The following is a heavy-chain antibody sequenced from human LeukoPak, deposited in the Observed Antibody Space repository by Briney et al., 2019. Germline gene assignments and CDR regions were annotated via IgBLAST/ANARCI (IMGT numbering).Heavy chain of an antibody. V-gene: IGHV3-64*01. Sequence: GGSLRLSCAASGFTSSSYAMHWVRQAPGKGLEYVSAISSNGGSTYYANSVKGRFTISRDNSKNTLYLQMGSLRAEDMAVYYCARYLGGYYDYWGQGTLVTVSS. CDR1: GFTSSSYA. D-gene: IGHD3-22*01. CDR2: ISSNGGST. CDR3: ARYLGGYYDY. J-gene: IGHJ4*02.